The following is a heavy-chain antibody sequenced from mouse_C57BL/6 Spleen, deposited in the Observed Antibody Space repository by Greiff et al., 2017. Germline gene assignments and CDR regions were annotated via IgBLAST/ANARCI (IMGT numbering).Heavy chain of an antibody. CDR2: IDPETGGT. D-gene: IGHD1-1*01. V-gene: IGHV1-15*01. Sequence: VQLQQSGAELVRPGASVTLSCKASGYTFTDYEMHWVKQTPVHGLEWIGAIDPETGGTAYNQKFKGKAILTADKSSSTAYMELRSLTSEDSAVYYCTRGGSSSPFDYWGQGTTLTVS. CDR3: TRGGSSSPFDY. CDR1: GYTFTDYE. J-gene: IGHJ2*01.